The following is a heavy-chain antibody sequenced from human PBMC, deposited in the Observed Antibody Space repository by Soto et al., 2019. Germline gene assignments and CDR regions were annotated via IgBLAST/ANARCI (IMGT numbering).Heavy chain of an antibody. CDR2: ISAGSEGA. Sequence: EVQLLESGGGLIQPGGALRLSCAASGFTFSSHAMSWVRQAPGKGLEWVSSISAGSEGAYYADSVKGRFTISRANSNNTLYLQMNSLSTEDTAVYYCARDLWWYLHWGQGTLVTVSS. J-gene: IGHJ4*02. CDR1: GFTFSSHA. CDR3: ARDLWWYLH. V-gene: IGHV3-23*01. D-gene: IGHD2-15*01.